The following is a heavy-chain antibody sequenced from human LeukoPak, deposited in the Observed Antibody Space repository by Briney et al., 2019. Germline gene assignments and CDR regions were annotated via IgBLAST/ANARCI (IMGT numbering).Heavy chain of an antibody. D-gene: IGHD6-6*01. Sequence: TGGSLRLSCSASGFTFSSYAMHWVRQAPGKGLEYVSAISGNGGNTYYADSLKGRFTISRDNSKNTLYLQMSSLRVEDTAVYYCVITSATGPLDYWGQGTLVTVSS. V-gene: IGHV3-64D*09. CDR2: ISGNGGNT. CDR3: VITSATGPLDY. J-gene: IGHJ4*02. CDR1: GFTFSSYA.